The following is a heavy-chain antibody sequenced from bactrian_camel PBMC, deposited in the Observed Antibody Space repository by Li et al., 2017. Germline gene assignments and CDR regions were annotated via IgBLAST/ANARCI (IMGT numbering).Heavy chain of an antibody. CDR2: FYGGGAGT. Sequence: DVQLVESGGGLVQPGGSLMLSCAVSGTDVTRDAMSWVRQAPGKGLEWVSVFYGGGAGTSYADSVKGRFTISRDSAKNTLYLQTNGLKPEDTAMYYCAAGFSKFSYWGQGTQVTVS. V-gene: IGHV3S31*01. CDR3: AAGFSKFSY. CDR1: GTDVTRDA. J-gene: IGHJ4*01.